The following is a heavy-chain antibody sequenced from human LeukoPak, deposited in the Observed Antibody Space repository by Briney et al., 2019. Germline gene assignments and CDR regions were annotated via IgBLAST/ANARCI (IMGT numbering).Heavy chain of an antibody. J-gene: IGHJ5*02. Sequence: SETLSLTCTVSGGSISSYYWSWIRQPPGKGLEWIGYIYYSGSTNYNPSPKSRVTISVDTSKNQFSLKLSSVTAADTAVYYCARSPVLLWFGELLEKGNWFDPWGQGTLVTVSS. D-gene: IGHD3-10*01. CDR1: GGSISSYY. CDR2: IYYSGST. CDR3: ARSPVLLWFGELLEKGNWFDP. V-gene: IGHV4-59*01.